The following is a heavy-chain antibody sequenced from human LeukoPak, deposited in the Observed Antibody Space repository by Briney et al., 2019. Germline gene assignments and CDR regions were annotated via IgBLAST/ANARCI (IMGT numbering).Heavy chain of an antibody. D-gene: IGHD3-10*02. J-gene: IGHJ6*04. CDR3: AELGITMIGGV. Sequence: PGGSLRLSCAASEFTFSSYWMNWVRQAPGKGLEWVAKIKQDGSEKYYVDSVKGRFTMSRDNAKNSVYLQMDSLRAEDTAVYYCAELGITMIGGVWGKGTTVTISS. CDR1: EFTFSSYW. V-gene: IGHV3-7*01. CDR2: IKQDGSEK.